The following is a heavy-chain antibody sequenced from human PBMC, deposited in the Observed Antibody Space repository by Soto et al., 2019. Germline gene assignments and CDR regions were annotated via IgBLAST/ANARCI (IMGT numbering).Heavy chain of an antibody. D-gene: IGHD6-6*01. V-gene: IGHV1-2*04. Sequence: GASVKVSCKASGYTFTGYYMHWVRQAPGQGLEWMGWINPNSGGTNYAQKFQGWVTITRDTSISTAYMELSRLRSDDTAVYYCARAGDNGSSARVDYWGQGTLVTVSS. CDR1: GYTFTGYY. J-gene: IGHJ4*02. CDR2: INPNSGGT. CDR3: ARAGDNGSSARVDY.